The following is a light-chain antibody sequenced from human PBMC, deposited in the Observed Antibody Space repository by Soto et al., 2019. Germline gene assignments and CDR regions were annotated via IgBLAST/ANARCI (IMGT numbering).Light chain of an antibody. V-gene: IGKV1-39*01. CDR3: QQSYCTPPT. CDR1: QTISRY. Sequence: IQVKQCRSSLSASVVERVPITCRASQTISRYANWYQQKPGKAPKLLIFSASSLQSGVPSRFSGSGYGTDGTITISSLQTEDGNTYYGQQSYCTPPTFGQGTKVDI. CDR2: SAS. J-gene: IGKJ1*01.